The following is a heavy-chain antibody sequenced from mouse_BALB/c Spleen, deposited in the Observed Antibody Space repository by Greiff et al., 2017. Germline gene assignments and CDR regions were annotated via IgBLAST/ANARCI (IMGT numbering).Heavy chain of an antibody. V-gene: IGHV3-2*02. Sequence: EVKLMESGPGLVKPSQSLSLTCTVTGYSITSDYAWNWIRQFPGNKLEWMGYISYSGSTSYNPSLKSRISITRDTSKNQFFLQLNSVTTEDTATYYCARSVNWGAMDYWGQGTSGTVSS. CDR1: GYSITSDYA. J-gene: IGHJ4*01. CDR2: ISYSGST. CDR3: ARSVNWGAMDY. D-gene: IGHD4-1*01.